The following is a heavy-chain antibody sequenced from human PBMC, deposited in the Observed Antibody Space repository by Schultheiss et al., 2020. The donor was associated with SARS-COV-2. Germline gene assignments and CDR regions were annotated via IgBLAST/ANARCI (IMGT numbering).Heavy chain of an antibody. J-gene: IGHJ4*02. CDR3: AKDSGIAARPFAY. CDR1: GGTFSSYA. V-gene: IGHV1-69*05. Sequence: SVKVSCKASGGTFSSYAISWVRQAPGQGLEWMGGIIPIFGTANYAQKFQGRVTITRDTSTSTVYMELSSLRSEDTAVYYCAKDSGIAARPFAYWGQGTLVTVSS. D-gene: IGHD6-6*01. CDR2: IIPIFGTA.